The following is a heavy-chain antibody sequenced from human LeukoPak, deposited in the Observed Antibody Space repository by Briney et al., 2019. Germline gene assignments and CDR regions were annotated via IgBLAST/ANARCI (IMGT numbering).Heavy chain of an antibody. Sequence: SETLSLTCAVSGGSISGGGYSWSWIRQPPGKGLEWIGYIYHSGSTYYNPSLKSRVTISVDRSKNQFSLKLSSVTAADTAVYYCARGSHSGSNAFDIWGQGTMVTVSS. D-gene: IGHD3-22*01. V-gene: IGHV4-30-2*01. J-gene: IGHJ3*02. CDR3: ARGSHSGSNAFDI. CDR1: GGSISGGGYS. CDR2: IYHSGST.